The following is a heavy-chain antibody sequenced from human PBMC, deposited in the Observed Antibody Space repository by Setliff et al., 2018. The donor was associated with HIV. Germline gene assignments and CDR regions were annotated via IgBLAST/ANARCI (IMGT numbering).Heavy chain of an antibody. J-gene: IGHJ4*02. CDR3: AKPQRDASYFDY. D-gene: IGHD1-1*01. Sequence: GGSLRLSCRASGFTFRKYDMSWLRQAPGKGLEWVADISGISDKIKYVDSVKGRLTISRDNSRNMVYLQMNSLRADDTALYFCAKPQRDASYFDYWGQGTLVTVSS. CDR1: GFTFRKYD. V-gene: IGHV3-23*01. CDR2: ISGISDKI.